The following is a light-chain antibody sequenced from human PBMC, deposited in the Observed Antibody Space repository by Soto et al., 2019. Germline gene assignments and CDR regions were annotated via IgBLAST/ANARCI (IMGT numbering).Light chain of an antibody. J-gene: IGLJ2*01. V-gene: IGLV1-40*01. CDR1: SSNIGAGHV. CDR2: GST. CDR3: QSYDNSLSAAV. Sequence: QSVLTQPPSVSGAPGQRVTISCTGSSSNIGAGHVVHWYQQLPGRAPKLLMYGSTNRPSGVPDRFSGSKSGTSASPAITGLQAEDEADYYCQSYDNSLSAAVFGGGTKLTVL.